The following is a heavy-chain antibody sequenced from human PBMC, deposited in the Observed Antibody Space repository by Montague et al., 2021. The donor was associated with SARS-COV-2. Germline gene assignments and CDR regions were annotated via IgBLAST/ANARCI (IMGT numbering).Heavy chain of an antibody. Sequence: TLSLTCTVSGDSISTGNYYWSWLRQRPGKGLEWIGYVDSSGSAYYTPSLKSRVDLSVDTSKSQFSLNLTSVTAADTAVYYCARVHGGWQPRNWFDPWGQGTLVTVSS. CDR3: ARVHGGWQPRNWFDP. CDR1: GDSISTGNYY. D-gene: IGHD6-19*01. J-gene: IGHJ5*02. V-gene: IGHV4-31*03. CDR2: VDSSGSA.